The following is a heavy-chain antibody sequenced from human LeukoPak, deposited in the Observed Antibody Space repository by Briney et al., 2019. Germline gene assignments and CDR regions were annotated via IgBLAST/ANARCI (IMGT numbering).Heavy chain of an antibody. CDR2: FSAYNGNT. Sequence: ASVKVSCKTSGYTFTEYYIHWVRQAPGQGLEWMGWFSAYNGNTNYAQKLQGRVTMTTDTSTSTAYMELRSLRSDDTAVYYCARFTPQGYGWGGYNRFDPWGQGTLVTVSS. J-gene: IGHJ5*02. D-gene: IGHD3-16*01. CDR3: ARFTPQGYGWGGYNRFDP. CDR1: GYTFTEYY. V-gene: IGHV1-18*04.